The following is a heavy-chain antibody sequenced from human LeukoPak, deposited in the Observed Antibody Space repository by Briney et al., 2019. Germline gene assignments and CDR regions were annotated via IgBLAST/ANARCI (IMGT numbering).Heavy chain of an antibody. V-gene: IGHV4-4*07. Sequence: SETLSLTCTVSGGSISSYYWSWIRQPAGKGLEWIGRISTSGSTNYNPSLNSRVTMSADTSNTQSSLKLTSVTAAATAVYYCARVGDYAWGSYRSNWFDPWGQGTLVTVSS. CDR1: GGSISSYY. CDR2: ISTSGST. J-gene: IGHJ5*02. D-gene: IGHD3-16*02. CDR3: ARVGDYAWGSYRSNWFDP.